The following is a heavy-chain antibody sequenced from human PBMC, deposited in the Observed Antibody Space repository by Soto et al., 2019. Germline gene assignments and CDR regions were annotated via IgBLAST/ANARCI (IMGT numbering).Heavy chain of an antibody. CDR2: IVVGSGNT. V-gene: IGHV1-58*01. D-gene: IGHD6-13*01. Sequence: SVKVSCKASGFTFTSSAVQWVRQARGQRLEWIGWIVVGSGNTNYAQKFQERVTITRDMSTSTAYMELSSLRSEDTAVYYCAANVRYSSSWYSFDYWGQGTLVTVSS. CDR1: GFTFTSSA. J-gene: IGHJ4*02. CDR3: AANVRYSSSWYSFDY.